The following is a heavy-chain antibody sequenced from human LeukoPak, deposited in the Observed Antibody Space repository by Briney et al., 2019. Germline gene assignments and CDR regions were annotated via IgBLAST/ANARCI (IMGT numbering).Heavy chain of an antibody. CDR2: IYYSGST. CDR1: GGSISSGGAYY. Sequence: SETLSLTCTVSGGSISSGGAYYWSWIRQHPGKGLEWIGYIYYSGSTYYNPSLKSRVTISVDTSRNQFSLRLSSVTAADTAVYYCARLWDIAVVYFDYWGQGTLVTVSS. J-gene: IGHJ4*02. D-gene: IGHD5-18*01. CDR3: ARLWDIAVVYFDY. V-gene: IGHV4-31*03.